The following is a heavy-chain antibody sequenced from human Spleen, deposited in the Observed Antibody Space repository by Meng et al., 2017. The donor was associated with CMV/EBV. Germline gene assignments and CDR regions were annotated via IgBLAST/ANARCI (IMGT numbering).Heavy chain of an antibody. CDR2: MNPNSGNT. D-gene: IGHD3-3*01. V-gene: IGHV1-8*03. CDR1: RYTFTNYG. CDR3: ARGPRFLEWLSSLYYYYYGMDV. Sequence: ASVKVSCKASRYTFTNYGINWVRQATGQGLEWMGWMNPNSGNTGYAQKFQGRVTITRNTSISTAYMELSSLRSEDTAVYYCARGPRFLEWLSSLYYYYYGMDVWGQGTTVTVSS. J-gene: IGHJ6*02.